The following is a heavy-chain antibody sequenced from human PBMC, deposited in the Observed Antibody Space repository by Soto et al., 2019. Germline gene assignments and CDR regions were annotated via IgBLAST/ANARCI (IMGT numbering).Heavy chain of an antibody. CDR1: GGTPPRYA. D-gene: IGHD3-3*01. CDR3: NRGSEYDFWSGYL. Sequence: QERLVQSGAEVRKPGSSLKASCKVTGGTPPRYAINWVRQAPGQGLEWMGGIVPMFGTSKYAQKFQGRVTITADTSTNIAYMELRSLRSEDTAVYYCNRGSEYDFWSGYLWGQGTLVSVSS. J-gene: IGHJ4*02. CDR2: IVPMFGTS. V-gene: IGHV1-69*06.